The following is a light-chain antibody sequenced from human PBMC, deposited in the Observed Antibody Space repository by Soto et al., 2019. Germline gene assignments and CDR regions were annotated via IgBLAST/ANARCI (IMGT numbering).Light chain of an antibody. CDR3: QQYNSYSWT. Sequence: DIQMTQSPSSLSASVGDRVTITCRASQSISSYLNWYQQKPGKAPKLLIYDASSLESGVPSRFSGSGSGTEFTLTISSLQTDDFATYDCQQYNSYSWTVGQGTKGEIK. V-gene: IGKV1-5*01. J-gene: IGKJ1*01. CDR2: DAS. CDR1: QSISSY.